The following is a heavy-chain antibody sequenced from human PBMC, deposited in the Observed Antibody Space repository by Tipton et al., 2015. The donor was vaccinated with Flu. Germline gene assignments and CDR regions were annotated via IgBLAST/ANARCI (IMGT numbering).Heavy chain of an antibody. Sequence: SLRLSCVVSGLTFRDAWLSWVRQAPGKGLEWVGRSKGEISGGTVDYAAPVKGRFIISRDDSKNTLYLQMNSLNTDDTAIYYCTTVSHIGSRGQGTRVTVSS. V-gene: IGHV3-15*01. D-gene: IGHD2-15*01. CDR2: SKGEISGGTV. CDR3: TTVSHIGS. J-gene: IGHJ4*02. CDR1: GLTFRDAW.